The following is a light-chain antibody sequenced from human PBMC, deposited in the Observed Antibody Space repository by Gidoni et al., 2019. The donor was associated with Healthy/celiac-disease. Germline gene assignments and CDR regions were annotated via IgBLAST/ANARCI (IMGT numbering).Light chain of an antibody. V-gene: IGKV1-33*01. J-gene: IGKJ5*01. CDR3: QQYDNLPIT. CDR1: QYISNY. CDR2: DAS. Sequence: DIHMTQSPSSLSASVGDRVTITCQASQYISNYLNWYQQKPGKAPKLLIYDASNLETGVPSRFSGSGSGTDFTFTISSLQPEDIATYYCQQYDNLPITFGQXTRLEIK.